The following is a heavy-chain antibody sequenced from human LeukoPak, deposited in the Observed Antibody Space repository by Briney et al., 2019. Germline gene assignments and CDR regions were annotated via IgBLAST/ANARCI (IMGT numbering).Heavy chain of an antibody. Sequence: GGSLRLSCAASGFTFSSYAMSWVRQAPGKGLEWVALIGYDGTNEYYADSVKGRFTISRDNSKNTLYLQMKSLRAEDTAVYYCARAYDFTDYWGQGTLVTVSS. D-gene: IGHD3/OR15-3a*01. CDR2: IGYDGTNE. J-gene: IGHJ4*02. V-gene: IGHV3-33*08. CDR3: ARAYDFTDY. CDR1: GFTFSSYA.